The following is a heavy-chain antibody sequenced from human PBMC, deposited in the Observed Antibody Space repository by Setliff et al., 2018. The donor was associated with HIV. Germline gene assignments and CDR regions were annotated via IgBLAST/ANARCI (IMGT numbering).Heavy chain of an antibody. V-gene: IGHV4-59*12. Sequence: SETLSLTCTVSGGFISNFYWSWIRQTPGKGLEWIGHIYSSGATNYNPSLKSRVTISLATSKNQFSLNLRSVTATDTAVYYCARNGPTKIPYDFWGRGTLVTVSS. CDR2: IYSSGAT. D-gene: IGHD2-8*01. J-gene: IGHJ2*01. CDR3: ARNGPTKIPYDF. CDR1: GGFISNFY.